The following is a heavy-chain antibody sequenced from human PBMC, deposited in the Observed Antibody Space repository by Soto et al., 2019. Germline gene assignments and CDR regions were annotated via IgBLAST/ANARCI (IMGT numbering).Heavy chain of an antibody. CDR3: VKDRTMAAPNDYFDY. V-gene: IGHV3-23*01. J-gene: IGHJ4*02. CDR2: IGVDGVTT. CDR1: GVTFSNFG. Sequence: EVQLLESGGDLVQPGGSLRLSCVASGVTFSNFGMSWVRQAPGQGLQWVSIIGVDGVTTYYADSVRGRFTISRDNSKNTLYLQMNSLRAEATAIYYCVKDRTMAAPNDYFDYWGQGTLVTVSS. D-gene: IGHD6-19*01.